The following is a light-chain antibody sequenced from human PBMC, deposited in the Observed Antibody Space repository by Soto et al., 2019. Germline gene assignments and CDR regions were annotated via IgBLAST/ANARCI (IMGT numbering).Light chain of an antibody. CDR2: DVS. Sequence: QSALTQPASVSGSPGQSITISCTGTSSDVAGYNFVSWYQQHPGKAPKLMIYDVSHRPSGVSNRFSGSKSGNTASLTISGLQAEDEADYYCSSYISTSTLVVFGGGTKVTVL. CDR3: SSYISTSTLVV. J-gene: IGLJ2*01. CDR1: SSDVAGYNF. V-gene: IGLV2-14*01.